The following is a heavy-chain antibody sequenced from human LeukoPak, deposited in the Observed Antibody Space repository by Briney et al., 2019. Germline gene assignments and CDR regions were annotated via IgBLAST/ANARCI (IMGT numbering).Heavy chain of an antibody. CDR3: GKDRIGQQQLVGVNWFEP. CDR1: GFTFSSYA. CDR2: ISGSGGST. J-gene: IGHJ5*02. D-gene: IGHD6-13*01. Sequence: GGSLRLSCAASGFTFSSYAMSWVRQAPGKGLEWVSAISGSGGSTYYADSVKGRFTISRDNSKNTLYLQMNSLRAEDTAVYYCGKDRIGQQQLVGVNWFEPGGRGTRVTVSS. V-gene: IGHV3-23*01.